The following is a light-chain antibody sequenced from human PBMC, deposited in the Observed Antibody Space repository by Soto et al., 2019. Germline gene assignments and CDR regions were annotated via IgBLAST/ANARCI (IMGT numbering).Light chain of an antibody. J-gene: IGKJ3*01. V-gene: IGKV2-28*01. CDR2: LGS. CDR3: MQALQTPGGT. CDR1: QSLLLSNGYNY. Sequence: DIVMTQSPLSLPVTPGEPASISCRSSQSLLLSNGYNYLDWYLQKPGQSPQLLIYLGSNRASGVPDRFSGSGSGTDFTLKISRVEAEDVGVYYCMQALQTPGGTFGPGTKVDIK.